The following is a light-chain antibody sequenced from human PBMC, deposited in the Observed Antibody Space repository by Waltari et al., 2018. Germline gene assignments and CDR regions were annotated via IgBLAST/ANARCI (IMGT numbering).Light chain of an antibody. CDR3: QSYDSKNTKV. J-gene: IGLJ3*02. Sequence: FILTQPHSVSESPGKTITLSCTRNSGSIASNFVKWYQLRPDSVPMPVIYEDKQRPSGVPDRVSGSIDRSSNSASLTISGLKTEDEGDYYCQSYDSKNTKVFGGGTKLTVL. CDR2: EDK. CDR1: SGSIASNF. V-gene: IGLV6-57*03.